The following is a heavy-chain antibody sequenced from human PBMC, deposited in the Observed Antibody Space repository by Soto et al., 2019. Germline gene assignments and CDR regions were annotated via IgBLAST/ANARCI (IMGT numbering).Heavy chain of an antibody. V-gene: IGHV4-4*07. CDR1: GGSISSYY. CDR2: IYTSGST. Sequence: PSETLSLTCTVSGGSISSYYWSWIRQPAGKGLEWIGRIYTSGSTNYNPSLKSRVTMSVDTSKNQFSLKLSSVTAADTAVYYCARGAGGXGARPGPRRYYYYGMDVWGQGTTVTVSS. D-gene: IGHD1-26*01. J-gene: IGHJ6*02. CDR3: ARGAGGXGARPGPRRYYYYGMDV.